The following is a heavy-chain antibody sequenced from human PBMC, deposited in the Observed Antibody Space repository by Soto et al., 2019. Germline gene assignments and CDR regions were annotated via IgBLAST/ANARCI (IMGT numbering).Heavy chain of an antibody. J-gene: IGHJ3*02. V-gene: IGHV1-18*01. CDR2: ISAYNGNT. Sequence: ASVKVSCKASGYTFTSYGISWVRQAPGQGLEWMGWISAYNGNTNYAQKLQGRVTMTTDTSTSTAYMERRSLRSDDTAVYYCASTYDSSGYRPEGAFDIWGQGTMVTVSS. CDR1: GYTFTSYG. D-gene: IGHD3-22*01. CDR3: ASTYDSSGYRPEGAFDI.